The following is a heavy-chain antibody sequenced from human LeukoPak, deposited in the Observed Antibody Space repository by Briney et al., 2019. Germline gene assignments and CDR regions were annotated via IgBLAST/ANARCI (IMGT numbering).Heavy chain of an antibody. Sequence: ASVKVSCKASGGTSSSYAISWVRQAPGQGLEWMGGIIPIFGTANYAQKFQGRVTITTDESTSTAYMELSSLRSEDTAVYYCARGGMGGSGSYRFDYWGQGTLVTVSS. CDR1: GGTSSSYA. CDR2: IIPIFGTA. CDR3: ARGGMGGSGSYRFDY. D-gene: IGHD3-10*01. V-gene: IGHV1-69*05. J-gene: IGHJ4*02.